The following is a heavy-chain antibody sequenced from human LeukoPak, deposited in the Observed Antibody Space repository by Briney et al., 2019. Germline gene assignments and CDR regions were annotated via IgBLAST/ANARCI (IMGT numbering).Heavy chain of an antibody. CDR3: ARGPVSGSQRGYFDY. CDR1: GGSFSGYY. CDR2: INHSGST. D-gene: IGHD1-26*01. Sequence: PSETLSLTCAVYGGSFSGYYWSWIRQPPGKGLEWIGEINHSGSTNYNPSLKSRVTISVDTSKNQFSLKLSSVTAADTAVYYCARGPVSGSQRGYFDYWGHGALVTVSS. J-gene: IGHJ4*01. V-gene: IGHV4-34*01.